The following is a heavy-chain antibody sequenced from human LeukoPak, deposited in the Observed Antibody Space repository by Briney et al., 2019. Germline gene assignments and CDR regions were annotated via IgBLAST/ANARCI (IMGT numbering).Heavy chain of an antibody. D-gene: IGHD3-10*01. V-gene: IGHV4-4*07. Sequence: SETLSLTCTVSGGSISSYYWSWIRQPAGKGLEWIGRIYTSGSTNYNPSLKSRVTMSVDTSKNQFSLKLSSVTAADTAVYYCATDGMVRGPDAWFDSWGQGTLVIVSS. CDR2: IYTSGST. CDR1: GGSISSYY. J-gene: IGHJ5*01. CDR3: ATDGMVRGPDAWFDS.